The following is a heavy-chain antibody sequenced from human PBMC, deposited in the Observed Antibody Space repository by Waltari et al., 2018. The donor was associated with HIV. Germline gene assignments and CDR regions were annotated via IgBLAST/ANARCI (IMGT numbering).Heavy chain of an antibody. CDR3: ASAFHLGFAFDI. J-gene: IGHJ3*02. Sequence: EVQLVESGGGLIQPGGSLRLSCAASGFTVSRNYMSWARQAPGKGLEWVSVSDSGGSTYYADSVKGRFTISRDNSKNTLYLQMNSLRAEDTAVYYCASAFHLGFAFDIWGQGTMVTVSS. CDR2: SDSGGST. CDR1: GFTVSRNY. V-gene: IGHV3-53*01.